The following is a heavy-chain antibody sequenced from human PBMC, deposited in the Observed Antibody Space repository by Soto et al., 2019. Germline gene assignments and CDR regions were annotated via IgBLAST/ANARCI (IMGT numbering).Heavy chain of an antibody. CDR2: INAATGNT. CDR1: GYTFTDYA. J-gene: IGHJ4*02. V-gene: IGHV1-3*01. CDR3: ARGSGSHYAPFDN. Sequence: QVLLVQSGAEVKKPGASVKISCETSGYTFTDYAVDWVRQAPGQRLEWIGWINAATGNTRYSQKFQGRVTITRDTSANTAYMDLSSLGSEDTAVYYCARGSGSHYAPFDNWGQGTLVTVSS. D-gene: IGHD3-10*01.